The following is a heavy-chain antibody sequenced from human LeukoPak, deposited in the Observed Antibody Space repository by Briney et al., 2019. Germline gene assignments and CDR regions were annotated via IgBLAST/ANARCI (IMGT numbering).Heavy chain of an antibody. CDR1: QFTFSTYW. J-gene: IGHJ4*02. CDR3: ARMTGGLWDY. D-gene: IGHD2-15*01. CDR2: IKEDGSEK. Sequence: GGSLRLSCAASQFTFSTYWMSRLRQAPGKGLEWVANIKEDGSEKYYVDSVEGRFTISRDNAKNSLFLQVNSLRAEDTAVYYCARMTGGLWDYWGQGTLVTVSS. V-gene: IGHV3-7*05.